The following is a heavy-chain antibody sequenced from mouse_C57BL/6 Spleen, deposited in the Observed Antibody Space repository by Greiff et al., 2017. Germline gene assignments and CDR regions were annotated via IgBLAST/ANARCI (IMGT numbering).Heavy chain of an antibody. CDR3: ASVFYYEYYYAMDY. D-gene: IGHD1-1*01. Sequence: QVQLQQPGAELVKPGASVKMSCKASGYTFTSYWITWVKQRPGQGLEWIGDIYPGSGSTNYNEKFTSKATLTVATSSITAYMQLSSLTSEDSAVYYCASVFYYEYYYAMDYWGQGTSVTVSS. J-gene: IGHJ4*01. CDR1: GYTFTSYW. V-gene: IGHV1-55*01. CDR2: IYPGSGST.